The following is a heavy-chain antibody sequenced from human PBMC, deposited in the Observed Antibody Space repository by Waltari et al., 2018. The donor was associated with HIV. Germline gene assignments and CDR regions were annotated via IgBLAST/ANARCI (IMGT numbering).Heavy chain of an antibody. J-gene: IGHJ5*02. D-gene: IGHD3-22*01. Sequence: QITLKESGPTLVKPTQTLTLTCTFSGFSLSNSGVGVGWIRQPPGKALEWLALIYWDDDKRYSPSLKSRLTITKDTSKNQVVLTMTNMDPVDTATYYCAQASLYYYDSRRGWFDPWGQGTLVTVSS. CDR3: AQASLYYYDSRRGWFDP. CDR2: IYWDDDK. CDR1: GFSLSNSGVG. V-gene: IGHV2-5*02.